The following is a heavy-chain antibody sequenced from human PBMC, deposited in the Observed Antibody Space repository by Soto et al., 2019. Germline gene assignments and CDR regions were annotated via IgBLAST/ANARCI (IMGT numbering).Heavy chain of an antibody. CDR3: TRAYYYDSSGYYRY. CDR1: GFTFGDYA. V-gene: IGHV3-49*03. CDR2: IRSKAYGGTT. Sequence: GGSLRLSCAASGFTFGDYAMSWFRQAPGKGLEWVGFIRSKAYGGTTEYAASVKGRFTISRDDSESIAYLQMNSLKTEDTAVYYCTRAYYYDSSGYYRYWGQGTLVTVSS. J-gene: IGHJ4*02. D-gene: IGHD3-22*01.